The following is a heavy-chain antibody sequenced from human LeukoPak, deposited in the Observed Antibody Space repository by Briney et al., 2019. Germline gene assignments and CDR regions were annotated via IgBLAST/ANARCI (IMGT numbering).Heavy chain of an antibody. CDR1: GGSINSYY. J-gene: IGHJ4*02. CDR3: ARHHGRYNWNGANYYFDY. CDR2: IYYSGST. D-gene: IGHD1-20*01. Sequence: SETLSLTCTVSGGSINSYYWSWIRQPPGKGLEWIGYIYYSGSTYCNPSLKSRVTISVDTSKNQFSLKLSSVTAADTAVYYCARHHGRYNWNGANYYFDYWGQGTLVTVSS. V-gene: IGHV4-59*08.